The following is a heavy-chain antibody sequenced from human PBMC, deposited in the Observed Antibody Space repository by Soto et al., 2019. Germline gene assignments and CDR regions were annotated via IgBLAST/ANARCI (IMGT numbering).Heavy chain of an antibody. J-gene: IGHJ4*02. D-gene: IGHD6-6*01. V-gene: IGHV5-51*01. CDR1: GYKFTSNG. CDR3: ARSQALDS. Sequence: GESLKISCKGSGYKFTSNGIGWVRQKPGKGLEWMGLIYPGDSDIRYNPSFEGQVTISADKSTSTAYLQWSSLKASDTAMYYCARSQALDSWGQGTQVTVSS. CDR2: IYPGDSDI.